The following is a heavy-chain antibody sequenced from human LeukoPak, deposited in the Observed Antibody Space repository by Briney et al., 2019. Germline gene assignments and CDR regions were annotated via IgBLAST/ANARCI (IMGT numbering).Heavy chain of an antibody. CDR1: GGSVSRGSYY. CDR3: ARDPYGNQYDY. Sequence: PSETLSLTCTVSGGSVSRGSYYWSWIRQPPGKGLEWIGYIYYTGSTNNNPSLKSRVTISVDSSKKQFSLKLSSVTAADTAVYYCARDPYGNQYDYWGQGILVTVSS. D-gene: IGHD1-14*01. J-gene: IGHJ4*02. CDR2: IYYTGST. V-gene: IGHV4-61*01.